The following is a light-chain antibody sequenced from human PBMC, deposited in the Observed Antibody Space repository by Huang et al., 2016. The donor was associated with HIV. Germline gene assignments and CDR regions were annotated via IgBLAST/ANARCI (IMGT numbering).Light chain of an antibody. CDR2: DTS. Sequence: EIVMTQSPVTLSVSPGESATLSCRTSQSVSSKLAWYHQKPGQPPRLLIYDTSTRATGIPARFSGSGSGTEFTLTINSLQSEDFAVYYCQQYNDWWTFGQGTRVEIK. CDR3: QQYNDWWT. J-gene: IGKJ1*01. V-gene: IGKV3-15*01. CDR1: QSVSSK.